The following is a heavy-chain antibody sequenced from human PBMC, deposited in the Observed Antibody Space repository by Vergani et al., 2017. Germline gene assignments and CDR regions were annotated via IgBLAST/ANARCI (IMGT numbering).Heavy chain of an antibody. D-gene: IGHD2-2*01. Sequence: QVQLQESGPGLVKPSETLSLTCTVSGGSISSYYWSWIRQPPGKGLEWIGYIYYSGNTNYNPSLKSRVTISVDTSKNQFSLKLSSVTAADTAVYYCARDRGDRSTSYYYYYMDVWGKGTTVTVSS. CDR1: GGSISSYY. CDR2: IYYSGNT. V-gene: IGHV4-59*01. CDR3: ARDRGDRSTSYYYYYMDV. J-gene: IGHJ6*03.